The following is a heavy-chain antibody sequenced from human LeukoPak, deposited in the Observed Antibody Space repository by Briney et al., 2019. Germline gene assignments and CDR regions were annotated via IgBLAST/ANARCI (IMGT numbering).Heavy chain of an antibody. CDR1: GGSISSYY. D-gene: IGHD7-27*01. CDR2: VYYSGST. Sequence: PSETLSLTCTVSGGSISSYYWSWIRQPPGKGLEWIGYVYYSGSTEYNPSLRSRVTISLEMSKHQFSLNLTSVTAADTAVYYCASNTGTVFDYWGQGALVTVPS. CDR3: ASNTGTVFDY. V-gene: IGHV4-59*01. J-gene: IGHJ4*02.